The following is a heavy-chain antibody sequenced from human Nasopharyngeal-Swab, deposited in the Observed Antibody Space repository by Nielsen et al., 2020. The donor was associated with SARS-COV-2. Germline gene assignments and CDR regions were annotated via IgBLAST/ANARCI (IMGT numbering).Heavy chain of an antibody. V-gene: IGHV3-23*01. CDR1: GFTFGHYA. Sequence: ESLKISCAASGFTFGHYAVIWVRQAPGKGLEWVSSMTVGAGGTSYADSVKGRFTISVDSSKNILYLQMNSLRAEDTAIYYCAKRLYGDLWGRGTLVTVSS. CDR3: AKRLYGDL. D-gene: IGHD2-8*01. CDR2: MTVGAGGT. J-gene: IGHJ2*01.